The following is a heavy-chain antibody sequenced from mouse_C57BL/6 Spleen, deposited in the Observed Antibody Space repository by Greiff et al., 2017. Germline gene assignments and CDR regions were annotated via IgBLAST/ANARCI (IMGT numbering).Heavy chain of an antibody. J-gene: IGHJ2*01. CDR2: IYPGSGST. Sequence: VQLQQPGAELVKPGASVKMSCKASGYTFTSYWITWVKQRPGQGLEWIGDIYPGSGSTNYNEKFKSKATLTVDTSSSTAYMQLSSLTSEDSAVYYCARGVFITTVVNYFDYWGQGTTLTVSS. CDR3: ARGVFITTVVNYFDY. D-gene: IGHD1-1*01. V-gene: IGHV1-55*01. CDR1: GYTFTSYW.